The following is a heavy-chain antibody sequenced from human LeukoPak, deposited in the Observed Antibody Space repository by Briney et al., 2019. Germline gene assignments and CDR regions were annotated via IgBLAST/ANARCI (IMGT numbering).Heavy chain of an antibody. Sequence: GGSLRLSCVASGFPFSNFWMTWVRQAPGKGLEWVANIKQDGSETHYVDSVKGRFTISRDNAKNSLYLQMNSLRVEDAGLYYCARDAHSSSWFQDYWGQATLVTVSS. J-gene: IGHJ4*02. V-gene: IGHV3-7*01. CDR1: GFPFSNFW. CDR3: ARDAHSSSWFQDY. CDR2: IKQDGSET. D-gene: IGHD6-13*01.